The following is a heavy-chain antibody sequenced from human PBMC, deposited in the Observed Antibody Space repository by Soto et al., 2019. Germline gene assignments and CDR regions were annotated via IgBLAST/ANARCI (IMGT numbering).Heavy chain of an antibody. Sequence: GGSLRLSCAASGFTFSSYWMSWVRQAPGKGLEWVANIKQDGSEKYYVDSVKGRFTISRDNAKNSLYLQMNSLRAEDTAVYYCARAQSPDYYDSSGIDDAFDIWGQGTMVTVSS. CDR2: IKQDGSEK. V-gene: IGHV3-7*05. D-gene: IGHD3-22*01. J-gene: IGHJ3*02. CDR3: ARAQSPDYYDSSGIDDAFDI. CDR1: GFTFSSYW.